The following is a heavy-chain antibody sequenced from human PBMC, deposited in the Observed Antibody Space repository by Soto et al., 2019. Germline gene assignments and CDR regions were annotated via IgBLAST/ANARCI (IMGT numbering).Heavy chain of an antibody. CDR3: ARVGGNCGCDCMLAFDI. J-gene: IGHJ3*02. CDR1: GGTFSSYT. Sequence: QVQLVQSGAEVKKPGSSVKVSCKASGGTFSSYTISWVRQAPGQGLEWMGRIIPILGIANYAQKFQGRVTIPADNSPSTAYMELSSLRSEDTAVYYCARVGGNCGCDCMLAFDIWGQGTMVTVSS. V-gene: IGHV1-69*02. D-gene: IGHD2-21*02. CDR2: IIPILGIA.